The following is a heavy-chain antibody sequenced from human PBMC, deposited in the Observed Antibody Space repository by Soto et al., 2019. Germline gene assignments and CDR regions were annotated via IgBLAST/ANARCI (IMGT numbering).Heavy chain of an antibody. J-gene: IGHJ6*02. V-gene: IGHV1-3*01. CDR1: GYTFTSYA. CDR2: INAGNGNT. D-gene: IGHD2-21*02. Sequence: ASVKVSCKASGYTFTSYAMHWVRQAPGQRLEWMGWINAGNGNTKYSQKFQGRVTITRDTSASTAYMELSSLRSEDTAVYYCAREDHSFCGGDCYTNYGMAVWGQGTTVTVSS. CDR3: AREDHSFCGGDCYTNYGMAV.